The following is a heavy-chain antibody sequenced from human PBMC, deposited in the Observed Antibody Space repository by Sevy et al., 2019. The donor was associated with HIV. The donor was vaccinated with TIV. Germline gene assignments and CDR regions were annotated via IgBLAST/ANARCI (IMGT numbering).Heavy chain of an antibody. V-gene: IGHV4-39*01. CDR3: ARPMVKSTYDTFDT. CDR2: IYYSGGT. J-gene: IGHJ3*02. Sequence: SETLSLTCLVSGGSIRRSTYYWGWIRQPPGKGLEWIGGIYYSGGTYYNPSLKPRVTISVDTSKNQFFLKLSSVTAADTDLYYCARPMVKSTYDTFDTWGQGIMVTVSS. D-gene: IGHD2-21*01. CDR1: GGSIRRSTYY.